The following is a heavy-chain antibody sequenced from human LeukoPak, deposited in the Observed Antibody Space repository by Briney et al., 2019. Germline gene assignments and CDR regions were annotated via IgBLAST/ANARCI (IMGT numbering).Heavy chain of an antibody. J-gene: IGHJ4*02. CDR2: ISYDGSNK. D-gene: IGHD1/OR15-1a*01. CDR1: GFTFSSYA. Sequence: TGGSLRLSCAASGFTFSSYAMHWVRQAPGKGLEWVAVISYDGSNKYYADSVKGRFTISRDNSKNTLYLQMNSLRAEDTAVYYCARDPVDWDINYFDYWGQGTLVTVSS. CDR3: ARDPVDWDINYFDY. V-gene: IGHV3-30-3*01.